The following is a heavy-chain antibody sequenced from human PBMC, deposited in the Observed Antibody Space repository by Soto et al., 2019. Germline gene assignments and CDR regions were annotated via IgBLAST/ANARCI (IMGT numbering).Heavy chain of an antibody. CDR1: GGSFSGYY. Sequence: SETLSLTCAVYGGSFSGYYWSWIRQPPGKGLEWIGEINHSGSTNYNPSLKSRVTISVDTSKNQFSLKLSSVTAADTAVYYCARGAPYDFWSGYYSGPGPWGQGTLVTVSS. CDR2: INHSGST. D-gene: IGHD3-3*01. CDR3: ARGAPYDFWSGYYSGPGP. V-gene: IGHV4-34*01. J-gene: IGHJ5*02.